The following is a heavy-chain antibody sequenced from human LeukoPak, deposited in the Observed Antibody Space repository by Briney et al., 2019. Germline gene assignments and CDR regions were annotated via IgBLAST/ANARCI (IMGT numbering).Heavy chain of an antibody. V-gene: IGHV3-23*01. D-gene: IGHD3-16*02. CDR2: ISGSGGST. Sequence: GGSLRLSCAASGFTLSSYAMSWVRQAPGKGLEWVSAISGSGGSTYYADSVKGRFTISRDNSKNTLYLQMNSLRAEDTAVYYCAKDYYDYIWGSYRGYFDYWGQGTLVTVSS. J-gene: IGHJ4*02. CDR1: GFTLSSYA. CDR3: AKDYYDYIWGSYRGYFDY.